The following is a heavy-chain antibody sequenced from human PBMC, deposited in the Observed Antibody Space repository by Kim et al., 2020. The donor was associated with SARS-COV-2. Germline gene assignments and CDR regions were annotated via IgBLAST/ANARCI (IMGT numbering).Heavy chain of an antibody. CDR1: GFTFSSYS. J-gene: IGHJ4*02. V-gene: IGHV3-21*01. Sequence: GGSLRLSCAASGFTFSSYSMNWVRQAPGKVLELVSSISSSSSYIYYADSVKGRFTISRDNAKNSLYLQMNSLRAEDTAVYYCARESVAGFGEYDYWGQGTLVTVSS. D-gene: IGHD3-10*01. CDR2: ISSSSSYI. CDR3: ARESVAGFGEYDY.